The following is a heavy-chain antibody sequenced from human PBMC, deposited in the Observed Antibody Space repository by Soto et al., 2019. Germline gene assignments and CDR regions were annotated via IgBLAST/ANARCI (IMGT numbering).Heavy chain of an antibody. D-gene: IGHD3-22*01. J-gene: IGHJ4*02. CDR1: GYTFSNYG. CDR3: GRDAQSKAVVAHGSSDY. Sequence: GASVKVSCKASGYTFSNYGIKWVRQAPGQGLEWVGWITTYNGNRHYAEKFQGRVTMTTDTSTSTTYMELRSLTSDDTGVYYCGRDAQSKAVVAHGSSDYWGRGTLVTVPQ. V-gene: IGHV1-18*01. CDR2: ITTYNGNR.